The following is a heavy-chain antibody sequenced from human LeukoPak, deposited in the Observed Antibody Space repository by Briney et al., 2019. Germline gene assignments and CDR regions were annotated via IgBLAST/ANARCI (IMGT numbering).Heavy chain of an antibody. J-gene: IGHJ6*03. D-gene: IGHD3-22*01. Sequence: GGSLRLSCAASGFTFSSYEMNWVRQAPGKGLEWVSYISSSGSTIYYADSAKGRFTISRDNAKNSLYLQMNSLRAEDTAVYYCAREDYYDSSGYYHRFRDYYYMDVWGKGTTVTVSS. CDR3: AREDYYDSSGYYHRFRDYYYMDV. V-gene: IGHV3-48*03. CDR1: GFTFSSYE. CDR2: ISSSGSTI.